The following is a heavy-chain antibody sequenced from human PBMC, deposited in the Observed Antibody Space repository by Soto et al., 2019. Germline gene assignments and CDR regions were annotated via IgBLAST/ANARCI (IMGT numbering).Heavy chain of an antibody. D-gene: IGHD3-9*01. CDR1: GFSLSTSGMC. V-gene: IGHV2-70*01. J-gene: IGHJ6*02. CDR2: IDWDDDK. Sequence: SGPTLVNPTQTLTLTCTFSGFSLSTSGMCVSWIRQPPGKALEWLALIDWDDDKYYSTSLKTRLTISKDTSKNQVVLTMTNMDPVDTATYYCARIRDWPRWYYGMDVWGQGTTVTVSS. CDR3: ARIRDWPRWYYGMDV.